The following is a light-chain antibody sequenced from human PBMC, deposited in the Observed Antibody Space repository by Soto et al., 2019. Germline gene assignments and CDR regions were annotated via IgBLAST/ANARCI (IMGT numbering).Light chain of an antibody. CDR3: QQYHNWPQT. CDR1: QDVTTN. V-gene: IGKV3-15*01. J-gene: IGKJ1*01. CDR2: GAS. Sequence: EIRMTQFPATLSASPGGGATLSCRAAQDVTTNFAWYQLKRGQPPRLLISGASTRASGIPARFSGSGSGTEFTLTISSLQSADFGIYYCQQYHNWPQTFGQGSKVDIK.